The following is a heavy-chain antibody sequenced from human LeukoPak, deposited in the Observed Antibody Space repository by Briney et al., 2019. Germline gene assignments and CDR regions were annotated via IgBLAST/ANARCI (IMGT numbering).Heavy chain of an antibody. CDR3: ATYFYGEYGSYYFDY. CDR2: IYHSGTT. D-gene: IGHD4-17*01. CDR1: GGSISSGGYS. V-gene: IGHV4-4*02. J-gene: IGHJ4*02. Sequence: PSETLSLTCAVSGGSISSGGYSWSWARQPPGKGLEWIGEIYHSGTTNYNPSLQSRVTMSVDKSKNQFSLKLSSVTAADTAVYYCATYFYGEYGSYYFDYWGQGTLVTVSS.